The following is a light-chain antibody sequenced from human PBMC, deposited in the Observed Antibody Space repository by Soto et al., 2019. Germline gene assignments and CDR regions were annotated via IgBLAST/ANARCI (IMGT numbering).Light chain of an antibody. J-gene: IGKJ1*01. Sequence: DIVMTQSPLSLPVTPGEPAPISCRSSQSLLYSNGYNYLDWYLQKPGQSPQLLIYLGSNRASGVPDRFSGSGSGTDFTLQISRVEAEDVGVYYCMQTLQTPWTFGQGTKVEIK. V-gene: IGKV2-28*01. CDR1: QSLLYSNGYNY. CDR2: LGS. CDR3: MQTLQTPWT.